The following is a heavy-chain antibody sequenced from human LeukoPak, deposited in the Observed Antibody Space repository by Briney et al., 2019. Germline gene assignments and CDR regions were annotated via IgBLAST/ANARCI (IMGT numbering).Heavy chain of an antibody. Sequence: QPGGSLRLSCAASGFTFTNYAMSWVRQAPGKGLEWVSGISDSGGSTYYADSVKGRFTISRDNSKNTLYLQMNSLRAEDTAVYYCAKQDSSGHLSSFDYWGQGTLVTVSS. CDR2: ISDSGGST. CDR3: AKQDSSGHLSSFDY. J-gene: IGHJ4*02. CDR1: GFTFTNYA. V-gene: IGHV3-23*01. D-gene: IGHD3-22*01.